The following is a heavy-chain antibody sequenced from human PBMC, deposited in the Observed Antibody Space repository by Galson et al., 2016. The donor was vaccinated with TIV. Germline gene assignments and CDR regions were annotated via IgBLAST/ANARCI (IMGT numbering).Heavy chain of an antibody. CDR1: GLILSNYG. CDR2: IWYDGIDP. CDR3: AREATTYGMAV. Sequence: SLRLSCAASGLILSNYGIHWVRQVPGKGLEWVAIIWYDGIDPHYAESVKGRFTVSRDNSKNTVFLQLNSLRVEDTAVYYCAREATTYGMAVWGQGTTVTVSS. J-gene: IGHJ6*02. D-gene: IGHD5-12*01. V-gene: IGHV3-33*01.